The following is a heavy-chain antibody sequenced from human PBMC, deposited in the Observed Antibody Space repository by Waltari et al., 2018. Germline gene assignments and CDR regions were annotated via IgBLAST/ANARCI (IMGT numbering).Heavy chain of an antibody. CDR2: IDHSGST. D-gene: IGHD1-26*01. CDR3: ARGGSYYYMDY. Sequence: QVQLQESGPGLVKHSETLSLTCAVSGYSISSGYYWGWIRQPPGKGLEWIGSIDHSGSTYYNPSLKSRVTISVDTSKNQFSLKLSSVTAADTAVYYCARGGSYYYMDYWGQGTLVTVSS. CDR1: GYSISSGYY. J-gene: IGHJ4*02. V-gene: IGHV4-38-2*01.